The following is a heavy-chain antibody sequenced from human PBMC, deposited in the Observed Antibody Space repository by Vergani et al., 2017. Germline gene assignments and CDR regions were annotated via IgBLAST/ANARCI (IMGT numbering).Heavy chain of an antibody. CDR2: IWYDGSNK. D-gene: IGHD6-19*01. J-gene: IGHJ5*02. CDR3: TTARSSGWNGNWFDP. CDR1: GFTFSSYG. V-gene: IGHV3-33*01. Sequence: QVQLVESGGGVVQPGRSLRLSCAASGFTFSSYGMHWVRQAPGKGLEWVAVIWYDGSNKYYADSVKGRFTISRDNSKNTLYLQMNSLKTEDTAVYYCTTARSSGWNGNWFDPWGQGTLVTVSS.